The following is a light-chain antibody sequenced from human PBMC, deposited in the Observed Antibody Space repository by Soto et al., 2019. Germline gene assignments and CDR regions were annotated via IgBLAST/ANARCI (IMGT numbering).Light chain of an antibody. Sequence: QSALTQPPSVSGVPGQRVTISCTGNTSNIGAGFDVHWYQQLPETAPKLLIHGNNNRPSGVPDRFSGSKSGTSASLAITGLQAEDEADYYCQSFDSSLSGYVFGTGTKLTVL. CDR1: TSNIGAGFD. CDR2: GNN. V-gene: IGLV1-40*01. CDR3: QSFDSSLSGYV. J-gene: IGLJ1*01.